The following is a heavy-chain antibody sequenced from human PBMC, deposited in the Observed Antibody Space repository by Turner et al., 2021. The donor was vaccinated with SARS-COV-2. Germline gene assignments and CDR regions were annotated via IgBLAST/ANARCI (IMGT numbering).Heavy chain of an antibody. Sequence: QLQLQESGPGLVKPSETLSLTCAVSGGSISTTNHYWGWIRQPPGKGLEWIGSISYTGRTFYSPSLKSRVTLSMDTSKNYFSLKVTSVTAADTAVYYCARQGGVDYWGQGTLVTVSS. CDR2: ISYTGRT. CDR3: ARQGGVDY. J-gene: IGHJ4*02. CDR1: GGSISTTNHY. V-gene: IGHV4-39*01.